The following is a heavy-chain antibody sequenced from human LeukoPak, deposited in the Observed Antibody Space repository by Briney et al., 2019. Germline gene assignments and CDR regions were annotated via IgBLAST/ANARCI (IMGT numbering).Heavy chain of an antibody. V-gene: IGHV3-48*01. J-gene: IGHJ4*02. CDR1: GFTFSSYS. D-gene: IGHD3-22*01. CDR3: AKDVESAYDCSGYYSPFDS. CDR2: ISSSSSTI. Sequence: GGSLRLSCAASGFTFSSYSMNWVRQAPEKGLEWVSYISSSSSTIYYTYPVKGRFTISRDNAKNSMYLQMNSLRAEDTAVYYCAKDVESAYDCSGYYSPFDSWAQGTLVTVSS.